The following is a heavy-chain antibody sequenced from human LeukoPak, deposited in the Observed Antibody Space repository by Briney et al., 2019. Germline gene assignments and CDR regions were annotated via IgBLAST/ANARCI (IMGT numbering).Heavy chain of an antibody. CDR2: IYYSGST. J-gene: IGHJ4*02. D-gene: IGHD3-22*01. V-gene: IGHV4-59*12. CDR3: ARGRQYYYDSSGYYDY. Sequence: PSETLSLTCTVSGGSISSYYWSWIRQPPGKGLEWIGYIYYSGSTNYNPSLKSRVTISVDTSKNQFSLKLSSVTAADTAVYYCARGRQYYYDSSGYYDYWGQGTLVTVSS. CDR1: GGSISSYY.